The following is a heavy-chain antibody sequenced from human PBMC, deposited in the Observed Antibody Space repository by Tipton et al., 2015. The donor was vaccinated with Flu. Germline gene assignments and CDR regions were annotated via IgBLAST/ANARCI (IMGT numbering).Heavy chain of an antibody. CDR3: ARSQVPAAKGPDY. Sequence: WVRQAPGKGLEWIGSIYYSGSTYYNPSLKSRVTISVDTSKNQFSLKLSSVTAADTAVYYCARSQVPAAKGPDYWGQGTLVTVSS. V-gene: IGHV4-39*07. J-gene: IGHJ4*02. D-gene: IGHD2-2*01. CDR2: IYYSGST.